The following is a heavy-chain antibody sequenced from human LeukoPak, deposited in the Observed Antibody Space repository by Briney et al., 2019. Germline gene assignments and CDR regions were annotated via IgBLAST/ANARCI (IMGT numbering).Heavy chain of an antibody. Sequence: SETLSLTCAVSGGSISNENWWSWVRQPPGKGLEWIGEIHHRGSTNYNPSLRSRVTISVDTSKNQFSLKITSVTAADTAVYYCARHVWLQPFDYWGQGTLVTVSS. V-gene: IGHV4-4*02. CDR3: ARHVWLQPFDY. CDR2: IHHRGST. J-gene: IGHJ4*02. D-gene: IGHD3-9*01. CDR1: GGSISNENW.